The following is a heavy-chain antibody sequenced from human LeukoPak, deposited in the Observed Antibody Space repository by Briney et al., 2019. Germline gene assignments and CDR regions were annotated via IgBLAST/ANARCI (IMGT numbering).Heavy chain of an antibody. J-gene: IGHJ4*02. CDR1: GFTFSSYA. CDR2: ISGSGSST. Sequence: QAGGSLRLSCAASGFTFSSYAMSWVRQAPGKGLEWVSTISGSGSSTYYADSVRGRFTISRDNSKNTLYLQMNSLRAEDTAVYYCARGNKVAGGGWGQGTLVTVSS. V-gene: IGHV3-23*01. D-gene: IGHD6-19*01. CDR3: ARGNKVAGGG.